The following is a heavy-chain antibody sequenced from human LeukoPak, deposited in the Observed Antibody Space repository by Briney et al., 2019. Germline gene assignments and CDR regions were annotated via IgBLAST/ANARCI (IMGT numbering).Heavy chain of an antibody. CDR1: GASISSSTYY. CDR2: IYFSGST. J-gene: IGHJ6*03. V-gene: IGHV4-39*07. D-gene: IGHD6-19*01. CDR3: ARAGSSGWTDVYYYMDV. Sequence: PSETLSLTCTVSGASISSSTYYWGWIRQPPGKGLEWIGSIYFSGSTYYNPSLKSRVTISVDTSKNQFSLKLSSVTAADTAVYYCARAGSSGWTDVYYYMDVWGKGTTVTVSS.